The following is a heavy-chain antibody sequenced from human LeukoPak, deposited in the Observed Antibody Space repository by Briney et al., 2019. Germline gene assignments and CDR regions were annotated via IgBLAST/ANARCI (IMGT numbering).Heavy chain of an antibody. CDR2: INYSGST. Sequence: SETLSLTCTVSGGSISSYYWSWIRQPPGKGLEWIGDINYSGSTTYNPSLTSRVTISVDTSKNQFSLKLNSVTAADTAVYYCARGRASSWSPFTYWGQGILVTVSS. CDR3: ARGRASSWSPFTY. J-gene: IGHJ4*02. CDR1: GGSISSYY. V-gene: IGHV4-59*01. D-gene: IGHD6-19*01.